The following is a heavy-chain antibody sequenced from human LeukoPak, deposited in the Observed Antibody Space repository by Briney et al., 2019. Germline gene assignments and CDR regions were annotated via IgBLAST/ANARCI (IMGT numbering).Heavy chain of an antibody. CDR1: GFSFSTHA. CDR3: ARGPGSRFDSHFDY. J-gene: IGHJ4*02. D-gene: IGHD3-9*01. Sequence: GGSLRLSCAASGFSFSTHAMGWVRQAPGRGLEWVSVISGSGDNTYQADSVKGRFITSRDNSNNTLSVQMNSLRAEDTAVYYCARGPGSRFDSHFDYWGQGTLVTVSS. CDR2: ISGSGDNT. V-gene: IGHV3-23*01.